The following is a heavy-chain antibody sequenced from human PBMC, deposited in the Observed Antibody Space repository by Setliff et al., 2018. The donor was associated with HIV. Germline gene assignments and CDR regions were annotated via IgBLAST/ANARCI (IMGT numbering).Heavy chain of an antibody. Sequence: ASVKVSCKASGYTFTAYYIHWVRQAPGQGLEWMGWINPNSGGTNYAQKFQGRVTMTRDTSISTAYMELSRLRSDDTAVYYCTRARGPPVSGYHYLADYWGQGALVTVS. D-gene: IGHD5-12*01. CDR3: TRARGPPVSGYHYLADY. CDR1: GYTFTAYY. V-gene: IGHV1-2*02. J-gene: IGHJ4*02. CDR2: INPNSGGT.